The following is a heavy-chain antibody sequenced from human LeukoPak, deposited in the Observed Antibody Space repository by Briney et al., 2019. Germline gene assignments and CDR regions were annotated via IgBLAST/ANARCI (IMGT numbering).Heavy chain of an antibody. Sequence: GGSLRLSCAAPGFTFNDYAMYWVRQAPGKGLEWVTLISYDGYDKSYADSVRGRFTISRDNSRNTLYLQMDSLRSEDTAVYYCARDFFPIVDSTWYEIGYWGQGTLVTVSS. J-gene: IGHJ4*02. CDR1: GFTFNDYA. CDR2: ISYDGYDK. CDR3: ARDFFPIVDSTWYEIGY. D-gene: IGHD2-21*01. V-gene: IGHV3-30-3*01.